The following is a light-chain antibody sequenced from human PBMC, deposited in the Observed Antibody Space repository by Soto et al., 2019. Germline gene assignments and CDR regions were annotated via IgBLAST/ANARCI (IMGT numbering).Light chain of an antibody. CDR1: SSDVGGYNY. J-gene: IGLJ2*01. CDR3: SSYTSISTLDVV. Sequence: QSALTQPASVSGSPGQSITISCTGTSSDVGGYNYVSWYQQHPGKAPKLMIYDVSNRPSGVSNRCSGSKSGNTASLTISGLQAEDEADYYCSSYTSISTLDVVFGGGTKLTVL. CDR2: DVS. V-gene: IGLV2-14*01.